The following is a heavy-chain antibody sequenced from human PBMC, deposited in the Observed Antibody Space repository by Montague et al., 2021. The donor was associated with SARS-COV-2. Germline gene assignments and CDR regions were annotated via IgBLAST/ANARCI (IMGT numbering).Heavy chain of an antibody. CDR3: ARDRNYDRPYAMDV. V-gene: IGHV3-30*04. CDR1: GFTFSTYT. D-gene: IGHD3-22*01. CDR2: ISDDGRNK. J-gene: IGHJ6*02. Sequence: SLRLSCAASGFTFSTYTMHWVRQAPGKGLGWVALISDDGRNKYYADPEKGRFSISRDNSKNTLSLQMNSLRAEDTAVYYCARDRNYDRPYAMDVWGQGTTVTVSS.